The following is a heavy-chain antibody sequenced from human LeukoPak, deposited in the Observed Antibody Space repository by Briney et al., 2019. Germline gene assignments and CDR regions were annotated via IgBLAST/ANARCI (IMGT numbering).Heavy chain of an antibody. CDR2: INPNSGGT. J-gene: IGHJ5*02. Sequence: ASVKVSCKASGYTFTGYYMHWVRQAPGQGLGWMGRINPNSGGTNYAQKFQGRVTMTRDTSISTAYMELSRLRSDDTAVYYCARVTAARRWFDPWGQGTLVTVSS. D-gene: IGHD6-6*01. V-gene: IGHV1-2*06. CDR1: GYTFTGYY. CDR3: ARVTAARRWFDP.